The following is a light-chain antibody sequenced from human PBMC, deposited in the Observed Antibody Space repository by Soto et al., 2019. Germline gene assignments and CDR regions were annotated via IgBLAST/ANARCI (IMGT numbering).Light chain of an antibody. J-gene: IGKJ2*01. V-gene: IGKV1-39*01. Sequence: DIQMTQSPSSLSASVGDRVTITCRASQSISSYLNWYQQKPGKAPKLQIYAASSLQSGVPSRFSGSGSGTDFTFTISSLQPEDFATYYCLQSYSTLYTFGQGTKLEIK. CDR1: QSISSY. CDR2: AAS. CDR3: LQSYSTLYT.